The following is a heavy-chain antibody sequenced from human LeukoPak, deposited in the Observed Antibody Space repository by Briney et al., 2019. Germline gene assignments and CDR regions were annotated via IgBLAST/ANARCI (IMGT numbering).Heavy chain of an antibody. V-gene: IGHV4-59*08. Sequence: PSETLSLTCTVSGGSISSYYWSWIRQPPGKGLEWIGYIYYSGSTNYNPSLKSRVTISVDTSKNQFSLKLTSVTAADTAVYYCARLWRAAIDYGGQGTLVTVSS. D-gene: IGHD1-1*01. CDR1: GGSISSYY. J-gene: IGHJ4*02. CDR3: ARLWRAAIDY. CDR2: IYYSGST.